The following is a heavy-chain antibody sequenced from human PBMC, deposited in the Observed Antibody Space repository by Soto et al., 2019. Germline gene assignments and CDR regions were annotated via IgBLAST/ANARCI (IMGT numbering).Heavy chain of an antibody. J-gene: IGHJ6*02. Sequence: PGESLKISCKGSGYSFTSYWISWVRQMPGKGLEWMGRIDPSDSYTNYSPSFQGHVTISADKSISTAYLQWSSLKASDTAMYYCVGGFWSGNYSMDVWGQGTTVTVS. CDR3: VGGFWSGNYSMDV. CDR2: IDPSDSYT. V-gene: IGHV5-10-1*01. CDR1: GYSFTSYW. D-gene: IGHD3-3*01.